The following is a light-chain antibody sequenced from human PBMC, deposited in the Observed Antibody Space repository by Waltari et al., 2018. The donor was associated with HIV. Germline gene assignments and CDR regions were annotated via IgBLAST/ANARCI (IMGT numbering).Light chain of an antibody. CDR1: SDIGTYNY. Sequence: SDIGTYNYVSWYRQDPGKAPKLMIYDVSERPSGVPDRFSASKSGNTASLSISGLQAEDEADYYCCAYAGTYKVFGGGTKLTVL. CDR3: CAYAGTYKV. V-gene: IGLV2-11*03. CDR2: DVS. J-gene: IGLJ3*02.